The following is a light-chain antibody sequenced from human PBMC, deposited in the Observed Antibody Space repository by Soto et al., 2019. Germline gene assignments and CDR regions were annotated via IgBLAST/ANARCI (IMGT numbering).Light chain of an antibody. Sequence: EIEMTQSPATLSVSPGERATLSCRASQRVGSDLAWYQQKPGQAPRLVIYDIFTRATGVPTRISGSGSGNEFTLTFRSLQADDCASYYCQQYDSWAPTFGGGTKVDIK. CDR2: DIF. J-gene: IGKJ4*01. V-gene: IGKV3D-15*01. CDR1: QRVGSD. CDR3: QQYDSWAPT.